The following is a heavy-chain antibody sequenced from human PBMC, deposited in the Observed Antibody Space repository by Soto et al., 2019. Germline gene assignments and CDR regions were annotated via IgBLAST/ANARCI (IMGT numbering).Heavy chain of an antibody. V-gene: IGHV1-58*01. CDR1: GFTFTSSA. J-gene: IGHJ4*02. CDR2: IVVGSGNT. CDR3: AARGYYDSSGYYVPRDY. Sequence: SVKVSCKASGFTFTSSAVQWVRQARGQRLEWIGWIVVGSGNTNYAQKFQERVTITRDMSTSTAYMELSSLRSEDTAVYYCAARGYYDSSGYYVPRDYWGQGTLVTVSS. D-gene: IGHD3-22*01.